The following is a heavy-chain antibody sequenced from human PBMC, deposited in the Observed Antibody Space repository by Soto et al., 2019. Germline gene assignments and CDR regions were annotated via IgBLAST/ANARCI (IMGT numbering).Heavy chain of an antibody. CDR1: GYTFTSYG. D-gene: IGHD3-22*01. J-gene: IGHJ6*03. CDR2: ISAYNGNT. V-gene: IGHV1-18*01. Sequence: ASVKVSCKASGYTFTSYGISWVRQAPGQGLEWMGWISAYNGNTNYAQKLQGRVTMTTDTSTSTAYMELRSLRSDDTAVYYCARDRLIPATTDRYYYYMDVWGKGTTVTVSS. CDR3: ARDRLIPATTDRYYYYMDV.